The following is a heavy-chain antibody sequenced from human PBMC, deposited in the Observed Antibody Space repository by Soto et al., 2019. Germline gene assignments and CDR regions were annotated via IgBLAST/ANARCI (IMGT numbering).Heavy chain of an antibody. CDR1: GGSISSSSYY. CDR2: IYYSGST. J-gene: IGHJ5*02. CDR3: SRVRYGGHGRFAP. D-gene: IGHD4-17*01. Sequence: SETLSLTCTVSGGSISSSSYYWGWIRQPPGKGLEWIGSIYYSGSTYYNPSLKSRVTISVDTSKNQFSLKLSSVTAADTAVYYFSRVRYGGHGRFAPWGQGSLVTVSS. V-gene: IGHV4-39*01.